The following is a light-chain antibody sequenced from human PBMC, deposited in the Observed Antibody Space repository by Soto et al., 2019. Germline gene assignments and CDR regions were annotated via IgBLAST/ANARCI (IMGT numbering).Light chain of an antibody. J-gene: IGKJ2*01. Sequence: DVQMTQSPSSVSASVGDRVTITCRASQGISSWLAWYQQKPGTAPKLLISAASSLHSGVPSRFSGSGAGTDFTLTISSLQPEDFASYYCHQANSFPYTFGQGPKLEIK. V-gene: IGKV1-12*01. CDR3: HQANSFPYT. CDR2: AAS. CDR1: QGISSW.